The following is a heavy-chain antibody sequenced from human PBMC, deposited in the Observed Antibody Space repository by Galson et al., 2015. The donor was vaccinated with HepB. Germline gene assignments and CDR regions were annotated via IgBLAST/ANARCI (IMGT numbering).Heavy chain of an antibody. V-gene: IGHV1-18*04. CDR2: ISAYNGNT. CDR3: ASHGDYYGSGSYYNVDYYYYGMDV. Sequence: SVKVSCKASGYTFTSYGISWVRQAPGQGLEWMGWISAYNGNTNYAQKLQGRVTVTTDTSTSTAYMELRSLRSDDTAVYYCASHGDYYGSGSYYNVDYYYYGMDVWGQGTTVTVSS. D-gene: IGHD3-10*01. CDR1: GYTFTSYG. J-gene: IGHJ6*02.